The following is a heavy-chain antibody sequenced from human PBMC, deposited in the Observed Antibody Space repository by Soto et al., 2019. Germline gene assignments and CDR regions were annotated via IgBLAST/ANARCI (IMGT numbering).Heavy chain of an antibody. D-gene: IGHD3-10*01. CDR1: EGTFSTHA. CDR3: AGGFMVRGGDAWFDT. Sequence: QVQLEQSGAEVKKPGSSVKVSCKASEGTFSTHAISWVRQAPEEGLEWMGGIIPLFGTTNYAQKFQGRVTIIADKSTSTVSMELISLRSEDTAIYYCAGGFMVRGGDAWFDTWVQGTLVTVSS. CDR2: IIPLFGTT. V-gene: IGHV1-69*06. J-gene: IGHJ5*02.